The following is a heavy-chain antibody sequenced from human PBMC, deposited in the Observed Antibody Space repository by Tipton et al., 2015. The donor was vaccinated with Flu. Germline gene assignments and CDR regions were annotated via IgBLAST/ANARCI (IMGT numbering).Heavy chain of an antibody. CDR3: TRYIVGATKFDY. CDR1: GFTFSGSA. D-gene: IGHD1-26*01. CDR2: IRSKANSYAT. Sequence: SLRLSCAASGFTFSGSAMHWTRQASGKGLEWVGRIRSKANSYATAYAASVKGRFTISRDDSKNTAYLQMNSLKTEDTAVYYCTRYIVGATKFDYWGQGTLVTVSS. V-gene: IGHV3-73*01. J-gene: IGHJ4*02.